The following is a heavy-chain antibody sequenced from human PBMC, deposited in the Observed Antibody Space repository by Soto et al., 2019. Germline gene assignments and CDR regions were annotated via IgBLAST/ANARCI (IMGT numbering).Heavy chain of an antibody. D-gene: IGHD3-3*01. J-gene: IGHJ6*03. V-gene: IGHV4-59*01. Sequence: PSETLSLTCTVSGGSISSYYWSWIRQPPGKGLEWIGYIYYSGSTNYNPSLKSRVTISVDTSKNQFSLKLSSVTAADTAVYYCARSPYDFWSGYYSPYYYYMDVWGKGTTVTVSS. CDR2: IYYSGST. CDR3: ARSPYDFWSGYYSPYYYYMDV. CDR1: GGSISSYY.